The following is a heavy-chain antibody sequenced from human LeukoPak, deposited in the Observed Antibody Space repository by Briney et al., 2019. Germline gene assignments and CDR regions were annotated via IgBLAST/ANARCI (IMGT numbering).Heavy chain of an antibody. V-gene: IGHV1-18*01. CDR1: GYTFTSYG. CDR2: ISAYNGNT. CDR3: ASNVCSSTSCYTIGDYYYGMDV. J-gene: IGHJ6*02. D-gene: IGHD2-2*02. Sequence: EASVKVSCKASGYTFTSYGISWVRQAPGQGLEWMGWISAYNGNTNYAQKLQGRVTMTTDTSTSTAYMELRSLRSDDTAVYYCASNVCSSTSCYTIGDYYYGMDVWGQGTTVTVSS.